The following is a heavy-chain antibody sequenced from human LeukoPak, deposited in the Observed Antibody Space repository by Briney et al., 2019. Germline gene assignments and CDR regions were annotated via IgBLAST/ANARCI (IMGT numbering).Heavy chain of an antibody. Sequence: SETLSLTCTVSGGSISSYYWSWIRQPPGKGLEWIGYIYYSGSTNYNPSLKSRVTISVDTSKNQFSLKLTSVTAADTAVYYCARQPDYYYYYGMDVWGKRTTVTVSS. CDR3: ARQPDYYYYYGMDV. CDR1: GGSISSYY. J-gene: IGHJ6*04. V-gene: IGHV4-59*01. CDR2: IYYSGST.